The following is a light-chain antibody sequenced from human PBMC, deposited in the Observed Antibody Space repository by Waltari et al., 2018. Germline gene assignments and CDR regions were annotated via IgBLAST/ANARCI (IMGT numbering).Light chain of an antibody. V-gene: IGKV4-1*01. Sequence: DIVMTQSPDSLAVSLGESATINCKSRQNVLSNPNSKNYLSWYQQKPGQPPRLLIYWASTRESGVPDRFSGSGSGTDFTLTIRSLQAEDVAVYYCQQYYSSPFTFGPGTKVDIK. CDR3: QQYYSSPFT. CDR1: QNVLSNPNSKNY. J-gene: IGKJ3*01. CDR2: WAS.